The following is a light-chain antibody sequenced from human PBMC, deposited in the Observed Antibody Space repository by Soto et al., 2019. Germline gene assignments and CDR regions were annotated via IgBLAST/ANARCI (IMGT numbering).Light chain of an antibody. CDR3: QSYYSSLDVV. CDR2: GNS. J-gene: IGLJ2*01. Sequence: QSVLTQPPSVSGAPGQRVTISCTGSSSNIGAGYDVHWYQQLPGTAPKLLIYGNSTRPSGVPDRFSGSKSGTSASLAITGLQAEDEADYYCQSYYSSLDVVFGGGTKRTVL. CDR1: SSNIGAGYD. V-gene: IGLV1-40*01.